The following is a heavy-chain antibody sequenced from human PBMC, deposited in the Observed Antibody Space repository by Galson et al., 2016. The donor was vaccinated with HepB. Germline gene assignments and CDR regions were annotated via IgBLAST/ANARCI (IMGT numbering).Heavy chain of an antibody. D-gene: IGHD4-17*01. CDR2: IGKSGSPI. V-gene: IGHV3-11*01. Sequence: SLRLSCAASGFTFSDYFMTWIRQAPGKGLEWVSYIGKSGSPIYYADSMKGRFTISRDNARNSLYLQMNSLRADDTAVYYCARDGHGDLSFDYWGQGTLVTVSS. CDR3: ARDGHGDLSFDY. J-gene: IGHJ4*02. CDR1: GFTFSDYF.